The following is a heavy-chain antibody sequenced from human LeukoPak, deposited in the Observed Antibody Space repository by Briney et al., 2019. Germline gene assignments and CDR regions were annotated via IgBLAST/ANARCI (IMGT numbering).Heavy chain of an antibody. CDR2: IYYSGST. J-gene: IGHJ4*02. CDR1: GGSISSYY. Sequence: SETQSLTCIVSGGSISSYYWSWIRQPPGKGLEWIGYIYYSGSTNYNPSLKSRVTISVDTSKNQFSLKLSSVTAADTAVYYCARSFGWVGSYDYWGQGTLVTVSS. D-gene: IGHD1-26*01. CDR3: ARSFGWVGSYDY. V-gene: IGHV4-59*01.